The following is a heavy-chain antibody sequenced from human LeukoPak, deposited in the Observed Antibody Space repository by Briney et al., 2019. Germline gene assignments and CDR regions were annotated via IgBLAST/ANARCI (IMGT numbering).Heavy chain of an antibody. Sequence: AGGSLRLSCAASGFTVSSTYMSWVRQAPGKGLEWVSVIYSGGNIYYIESVKGRFTISRDNSKNTLFLQMNSLRVEDTAVYYCARAPGALLRQGYFDYWGQGILVTVSS. D-gene: IGHD1-26*01. CDR1: GFTVSSTY. J-gene: IGHJ4*02. CDR3: ARAPGALLRQGYFDY. CDR2: IYSGGNI. V-gene: IGHV3-53*05.